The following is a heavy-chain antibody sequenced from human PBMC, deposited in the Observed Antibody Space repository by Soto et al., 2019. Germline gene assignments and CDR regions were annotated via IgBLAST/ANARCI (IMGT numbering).Heavy chain of an antibody. Sequence: SETLSLTCTVSGGSISSYYWSWIRQPPGKGLEWIGYIYYSGSTNYNPSLKSRVTISVDTSKNQFSLKLSSVTAADTAVYYCARRAGQNAFDIWGQGTMVTVSS. V-gene: IGHV4-59*08. CDR1: GGSISSYY. CDR3: ARRAGQNAFDI. D-gene: IGHD3-10*01. CDR2: IYYSGST. J-gene: IGHJ3*02.